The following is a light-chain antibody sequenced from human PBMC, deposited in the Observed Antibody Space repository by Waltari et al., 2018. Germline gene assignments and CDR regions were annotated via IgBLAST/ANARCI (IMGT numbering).Light chain of an antibody. V-gene: IGKV2-28*01. Sequence: DILMTQSPLSMPVTPGGPAAISSRSPQSLLHSNGYNYLDWYLQKPGQSPQLLIYLGSNRASGVPDRFSGSGSGTDFTLKISRVEAEDVGVYYCMQALQTPRTFGQGTKVEIK. CDR3: MQALQTPRT. J-gene: IGKJ1*01. CDR1: QSLLHSNGYNY. CDR2: LGS.